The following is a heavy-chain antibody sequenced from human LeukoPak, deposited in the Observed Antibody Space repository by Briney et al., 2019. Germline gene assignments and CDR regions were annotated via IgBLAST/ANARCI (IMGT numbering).Heavy chain of an antibody. CDR2: ISGSGGST. Sequence: GGSLRLSCAASGFTFSSYTMSWVRQAPGKGLEWVSAISGSGGSTYYADSVKGRFTISRDNSKNTLYLQMNSLRAEDTAVYYCAKDSTYYDILTGYSPFDYWGQGTLVTVSS. CDR3: AKDSTYYDILTGYSPFDY. D-gene: IGHD3-9*01. J-gene: IGHJ4*02. V-gene: IGHV3-23*01. CDR1: GFTFSSYT.